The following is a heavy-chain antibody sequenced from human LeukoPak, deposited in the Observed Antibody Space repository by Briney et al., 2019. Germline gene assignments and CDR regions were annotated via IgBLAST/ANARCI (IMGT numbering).Heavy chain of an antibody. CDR3: ARRRGGWPYYFDY. CDR1: GGSISSYY. D-gene: IGHD6-19*01. J-gene: IGHJ4*02. CDR2: IYSSGST. V-gene: IGHV4-59*08. Sequence: SETLSLTCTVSGGSISSYYWSWIRQPPGKGLEWIGYIYSSGSTNYNPSLKSRVTMSVDTSKNQFSLRLSSVTAADTAVYYCARRRGGWPYYFDYWGQGTLVTVSS.